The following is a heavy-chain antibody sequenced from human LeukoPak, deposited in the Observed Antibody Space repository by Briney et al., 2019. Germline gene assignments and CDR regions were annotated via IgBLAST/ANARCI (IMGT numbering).Heavy chain of an antibody. CDR1: GFTFSSYS. Sequence: SGGSLRLSCAVSGFTFSSYSMNWVRQAPGKGLEWVSSISSSSSYIYYADSVKGRFTISRDNAKNSLYLQMTSLRAEDTAVYYCARDYLTRKTRYSPIDYWGQGTLVTVSS. CDR3: ARDYLTRKTRYSPIDY. D-gene: IGHD4-11*01. J-gene: IGHJ4*02. CDR2: ISSSSSYI. V-gene: IGHV3-21*01.